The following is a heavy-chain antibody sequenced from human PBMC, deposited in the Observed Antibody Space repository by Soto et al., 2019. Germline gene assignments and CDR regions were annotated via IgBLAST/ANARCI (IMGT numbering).Heavy chain of an antibody. Sequence: SETLSLTCTVSGGSISSYYWSWIRQPPGKGLEWIGYIYYSGSTNYNPSLKSRVTISVDTSKNQFSLKLSSVTAADTAVYYCARHAPYCSSTSCYLSYFDYWGQGTLVTVSS. D-gene: IGHD2-2*01. CDR3: ARHAPYCSSTSCYLSYFDY. V-gene: IGHV4-59*08. CDR1: GGSISSYY. CDR2: IYYSGST. J-gene: IGHJ4*02.